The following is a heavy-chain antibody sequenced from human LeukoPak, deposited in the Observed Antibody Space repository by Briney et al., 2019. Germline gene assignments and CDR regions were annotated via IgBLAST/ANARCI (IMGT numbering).Heavy chain of an antibody. CDR3: ARDRGYDFWSGYSHYMDV. Sequence: SETLSLTCTVSGGSISSSSYYWGWIRQPPGKGLEWIGSIYYSGNTYYNPSLKSRVTISIDTSKNQLSLKLSSVTAADTAVFYCARDRGYDFWSGYSHYMDVWGKGTTVTVSS. D-gene: IGHD3-3*01. V-gene: IGHV4-39*07. CDR2: IYYSGNT. CDR1: GGSISSSSYY. J-gene: IGHJ6*03.